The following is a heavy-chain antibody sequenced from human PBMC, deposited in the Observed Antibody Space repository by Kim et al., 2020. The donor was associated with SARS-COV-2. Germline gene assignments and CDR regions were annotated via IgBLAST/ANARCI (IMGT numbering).Heavy chain of an antibody. D-gene: IGHD3-3*01. V-gene: IGHV4-59*01. CDR2: IYYSGST. J-gene: IGHJ5*02. CDR3: ARGRTIWSGYYIRSGVDWFDP. Sequence: SETLSLTCTVSGGSISSYYWSWIRQPPGKGLEWIGYIYYSGSTNYNPSLKSRVTISVDTSKNQFSLKLSSVTAADTAVYYCARGRTIWSGYYIRSGVDWFDPWGQGTLVTVSS. CDR1: GGSISSYY.